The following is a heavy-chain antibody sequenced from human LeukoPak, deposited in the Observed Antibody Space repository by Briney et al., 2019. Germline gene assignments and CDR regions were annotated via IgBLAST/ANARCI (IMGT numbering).Heavy chain of an antibody. CDR1: GFTFSGSA. V-gene: IGHV3-73*01. CDR2: IRSKANNYAT. J-gene: IGHJ4*02. CDR3: SSGLSVLRSNNTPVDY. D-gene: IGHD4-17*01. Sequence: PGGSLRLSCAASGFTFSGSAMHWVRQASGKGLEWVGRIRSKANNYATAYAASVKGRFTISRDDSKNTAYLQMNSLKTDDTAVYFCSSGLSVLRSNNTPVDYWGQGTLDTVSS.